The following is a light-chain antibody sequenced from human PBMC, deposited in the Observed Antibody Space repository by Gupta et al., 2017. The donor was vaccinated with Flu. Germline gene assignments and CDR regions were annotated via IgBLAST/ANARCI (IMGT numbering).Light chain of an antibody. J-gene: IGLJ1*01. Sequence: SITISCTGTSSDVGGYNSVSWYQQHPGKAHKLMIYEVSNRPAGVANRFSGSKSGNTASLTISGLEAEDEANYYCTSYASSSPYVFGTGTKVTVL. CDR1: SSDVGGYNS. CDR3: TSYASSSPYV. V-gene: IGLV2-14*01. CDR2: EVS.